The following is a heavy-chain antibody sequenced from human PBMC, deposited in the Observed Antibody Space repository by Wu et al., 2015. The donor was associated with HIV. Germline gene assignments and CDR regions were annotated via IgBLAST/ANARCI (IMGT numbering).Heavy chain of an antibody. CDR2: IIPIFGTA. CDR1: GGTFSSYA. Sequence: QVQLVQSGAEVKKPGSSVKVSCKASGGTFSSYAISWVRQAPGQGLEWMGRIIPIFGTANYAQKFQGRVTITADESTSTAYMELSSLRSEDTAVYYCAREMKTYYYDSSGYYADAFDYLGPRGQVVTVSS. D-gene: IGHD3-22*01. J-gene: IGHJ3*02. CDR3: AREMKTYYYDSSGYYADAFDY. V-gene: IGHV1-69*13.